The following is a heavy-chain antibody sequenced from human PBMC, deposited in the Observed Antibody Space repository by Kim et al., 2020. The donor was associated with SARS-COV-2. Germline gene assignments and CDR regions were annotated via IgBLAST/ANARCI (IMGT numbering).Heavy chain of an antibody. CDR3: ARETKVSHDGLDV. V-gene: IGHV3-48*03. CDR1: GFSFSSHE. Sequence: GGSLRLSCEASGFSFSSHEINWVRQAPGKGLEWISYVCANGRTIYYADSVKGRFTISRDNSKNSLYMQMNSLRAEDTAVYYCARETKVSHDGLDVWGQGTMVTVS. CDR2: VCANGRTI. J-gene: IGHJ3*01. D-gene: IGHD4-17*01.